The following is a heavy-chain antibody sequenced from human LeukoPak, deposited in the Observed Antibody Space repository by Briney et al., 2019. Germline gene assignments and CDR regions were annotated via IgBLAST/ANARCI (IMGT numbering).Heavy chain of an antibody. CDR1: GFTFSSYW. CDR2: IKQDGIEK. D-gene: IGHD2-21*02. J-gene: IGHJ6*04. Sequence: PGGSLRLSCAASGFTFSSYWMTWVRQAPGKGLEWVANIKQDGIEKYYVDSVKGRFTISRDNAENSMYLQMNSLRAEGTAAYFCARALGVTPPYYFSYGMDVWGKGATVTVSS. CDR3: ARALGVTPPYYFSYGMDV. V-gene: IGHV3-7*03.